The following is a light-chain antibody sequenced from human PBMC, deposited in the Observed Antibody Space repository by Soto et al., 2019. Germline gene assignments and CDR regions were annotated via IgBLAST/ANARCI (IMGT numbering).Light chain of an antibody. Sequence: EIVMTQSPATLSVSPGARATLSCRASQSVSSNLAWYQQKPGQAPRLLSYGASTKATGIPARFSGSGSGTEFTLTISSLQSEDFAVYYCQQYNNWAPLTFGGGTKVEIK. CDR1: QSVSSN. CDR3: QQYNNWAPLT. V-gene: IGKV3-15*01. J-gene: IGKJ4*01. CDR2: GAS.